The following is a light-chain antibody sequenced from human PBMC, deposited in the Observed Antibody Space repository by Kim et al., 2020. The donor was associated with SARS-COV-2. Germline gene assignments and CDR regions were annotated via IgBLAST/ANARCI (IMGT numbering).Light chain of an antibody. CDR1: SSNIGSNS. CDR2: SNN. Sequence: QSVVTQAPSASGTPGQTVTISSSGGSSNIGSNSVNWYQQLPGTAPKLLIYSNNQRPSGVPDRFSGSKSGTSASLAISGLQSEDEADYYCAAWDDSLNAVVFGGGTQLTVL. J-gene: IGLJ2*01. CDR3: AAWDDSLNAVV. V-gene: IGLV1-44*01.